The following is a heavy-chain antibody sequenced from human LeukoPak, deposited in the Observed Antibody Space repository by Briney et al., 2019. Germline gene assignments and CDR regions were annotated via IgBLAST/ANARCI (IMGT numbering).Heavy chain of an antibody. V-gene: IGHV1-24*01. D-gene: IGHD3-10*01. CDR3: ATGRGYGSGLGVDY. Sequence: ASVKVSCKVSGYTLTELSMHWVRQAPGKGLEWMGGFDPEDGETIYAQKFQGRVTMTEDTSTDTAYMELSSLRSEDTAVYYCATGRGYGSGLGVDYWGQGTLVTVSS. CDR1: GYTLTELS. CDR2: FDPEDGET. J-gene: IGHJ4*02.